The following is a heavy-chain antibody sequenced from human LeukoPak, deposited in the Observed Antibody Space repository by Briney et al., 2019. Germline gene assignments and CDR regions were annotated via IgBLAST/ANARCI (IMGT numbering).Heavy chain of an antibody. V-gene: IGHV3-7*01. J-gene: IGHJ4*02. CDR2: IKEDGSEK. D-gene: IGHD2-2*01. Sequence: GGSLRLSCAASGFTFRTHWMSWLREAPGKGPEWLGNIKEDGSEKYYVNSVKGRFTISRDNAENSLYLQMNSLRAEDMAVYYCARDSTSWTFDYWGQGTLVTVSS. CDR3: ARDSTSWTFDY. CDR1: GFTFRTHW.